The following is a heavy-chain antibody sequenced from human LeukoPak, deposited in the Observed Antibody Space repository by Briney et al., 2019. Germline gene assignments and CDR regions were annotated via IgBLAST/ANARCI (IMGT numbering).Heavy chain of an antibody. D-gene: IGHD3-3*01. CDR3: ARDRRFLEWLSRPFDY. CDR1: GYTFTSCG. Sequence: ASVKVSCKASGYTFTSCGISWVRQAPGQGLEWMGWISAYNGNTNYAQKLQGRVTTTTDTSTSTAYMELRSLRSDDTAVYYCARDRRFLEWLSRPFDYWGQGTLVTVSS. J-gene: IGHJ4*02. CDR2: ISAYNGNT. V-gene: IGHV1-18*01.